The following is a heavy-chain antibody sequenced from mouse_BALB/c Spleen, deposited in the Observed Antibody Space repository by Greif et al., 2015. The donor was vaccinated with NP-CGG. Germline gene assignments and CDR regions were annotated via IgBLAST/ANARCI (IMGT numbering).Heavy chain of an antibody. CDR3: SKSGDYDNSFDY. J-gene: IGHJ2*01. D-gene: IGHD2-4*01. Sequence: QVQLQQSGSVLVRPGASVKLSCKASGYTFTSSWMHWAKQRPGQGFEWIGEIHPSSGNTNYNEMFKGKATLTVDTSSSTAYVDLSSLTSEDSAVYYCSKSGDYDNSFDYWGQGTTLTVSS. CDR1: GYTFTSSW. V-gene: IGHV1S130*01. CDR2: IHPSSGNT.